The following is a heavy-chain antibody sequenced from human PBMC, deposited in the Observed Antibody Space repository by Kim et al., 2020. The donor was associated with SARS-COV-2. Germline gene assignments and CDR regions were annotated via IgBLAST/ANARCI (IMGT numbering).Heavy chain of an antibody. D-gene: IGHD6-13*01. J-gene: IGHJ4*02. V-gene: IGHV3-23*01. CDR2: ISGSGGST. CDR3: AKSVACQYSSSWYFPCPGAPPIDY. CDR1: GFTFSSYA. Sequence: GGSLRLSCAASGFTFSSYAMSWVRQAPGKGLEWVSAISGSGGSTYYADSVKGRFTISRDNSKNTLYLQMNSLRAEDTAVYYCAKSVACQYSSSWYFPCPGAPPIDYWGQGTLVTVSS.